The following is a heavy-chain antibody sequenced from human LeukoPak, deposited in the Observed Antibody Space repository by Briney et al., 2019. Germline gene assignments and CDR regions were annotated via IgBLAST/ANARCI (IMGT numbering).Heavy chain of an antibody. CDR3: ARAPGIAAAGRLMVGY. D-gene: IGHD6-13*01. Sequence: GASVTVSCKASGYTFTGYYMHWVRQAPGQGLEWMGWINPNSGGTNYAQKFQGRVTMTRDTSISTAYMELSRLRSDDTAVYYCARAPGIAAAGRLMVGYWGQGTLVTVSS. CDR2: INPNSGGT. CDR1: GYTFTGYY. J-gene: IGHJ4*02. V-gene: IGHV1-2*02.